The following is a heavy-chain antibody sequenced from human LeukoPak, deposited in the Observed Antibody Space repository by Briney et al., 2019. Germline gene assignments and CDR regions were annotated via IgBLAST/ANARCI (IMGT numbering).Heavy chain of an antibody. CDR2: VYYSGNA. J-gene: IGHJ5*02. CDR3: ARSWYYGSGRYYPDWFDP. V-gene: IGHV4-39*01. Sequence: SETLSLTCTVSGGSISSSSYYWGWIRQPPGKGLQWIGCVYYSGNAYHNPSLKSRVSISVDTSKNQFSLKLSSVTAADTAVYYCARSWYYGSGRYYPDWFDPWGQGTLVAVSS. CDR1: GGSISSSSYY. D-gene: IGHD3-10*01.